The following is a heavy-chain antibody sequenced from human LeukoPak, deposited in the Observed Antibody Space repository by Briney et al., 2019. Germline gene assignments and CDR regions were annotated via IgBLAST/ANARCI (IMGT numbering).Heavy chain of an antibody. V-gene: IGHV3-74*01. J-gene: IGHJ6*03. CDR2: INSDGSST. CDR1: GFTLSSSW. CDR3: ASPRYGSSGYRYYYMDV. D-gene: IGHD6-6*01. Sequence: PGGSLRLSCVASGFTLSSSWMHWVRQAPGKGLVWVSRINSDGSSTNYADSVKGRFTISRDNAKNSLYLQMNSLRAEDTAVYYCASPRYGSSGYRYYYMDVWGKGTTVTVSS.